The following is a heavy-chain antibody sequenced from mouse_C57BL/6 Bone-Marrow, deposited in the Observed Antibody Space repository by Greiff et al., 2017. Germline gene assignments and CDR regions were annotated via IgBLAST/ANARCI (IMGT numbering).Heavy chain of an antibody. D-gene: IGHD2-10*01. Sequence: VQRVESGAELVKPGASVKISCKASGYAFSSYWMNWVKQRPGKGLEWIGQIYPGDGDTNYNGKFKGKATLTADKSSSTAYMQLSSLTSEDSAVYFCASSFYGNYAMDYWGQGTSVTVSS. CDR1: GYAFSSYW. CDR2: IYPGDGDT. V-gene: IGHV1-80*01. J-gene: IGHJ4*01. CDR3: ASSFYGNYAMDY.